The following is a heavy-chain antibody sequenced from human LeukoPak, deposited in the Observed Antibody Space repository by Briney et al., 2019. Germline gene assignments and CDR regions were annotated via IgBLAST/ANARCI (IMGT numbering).Heavy chain of an antibody. D-gene: IGHD3-16*01. V-gene: IGHV1-69*02. CDR3: ARIGRWGTQVDY. CDR1: GGTFSSYT. J-gene: IGHJ4*02. CDR2: IIPILGIA. Sequence: VASVKVSCKSSGGTFSSYTISWVRQAPGQGLEWMGRIIPILGIANYAQKFQGRVTITADKSTSTAYMELSSLRSEDTAVYYCARIGRWGTQVDYWGQGTLVTVSS.